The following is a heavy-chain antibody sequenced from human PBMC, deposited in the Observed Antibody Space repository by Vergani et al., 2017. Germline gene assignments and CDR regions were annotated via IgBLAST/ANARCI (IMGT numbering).Heavy chain of an antibody. V-gene: IGHV1-18*01. CDR1: GYTFTSYG. CDR3: ARDVGFELWFGELSRFDY. J-gene: IGHJ4*02. CDR2: ISAYNGNT. D-gene: IGHD3-10*01. Sequence: QVQLVQSGAEVKKPGASVKVSCKASGYTFTSYGISWVRQAPGQGLEWMGWISAYNGNTNYAQKLLGRVTMTTDTSTSTAYMELRSLRSDDTAVYYCARDVGFELWFGELSRFDYWGQGTLVTVSS.